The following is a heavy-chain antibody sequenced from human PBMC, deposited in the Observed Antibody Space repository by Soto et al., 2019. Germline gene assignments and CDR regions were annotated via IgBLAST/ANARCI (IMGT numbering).Heavy chain of an antibody. D-gene: IGHD3-22*01. CDR2: ISGSGGST. CDR1: GFTFSSYA. V-gene: IGHV3-23*01. Sequence: GGSLRLSCAASGFTFSSYAMSWVRQAPGKGLEWVSAISGSGGSTYYADSVKGRFTISRDNSKNTLYLQMNSLRAEDTAVYYCAKGRHYYDSSGYPDVFDIWGQGTMVTVSS. J-gene: IGHJ3*02. CDR3: AKGRHYYDSSGYPDVFDI.